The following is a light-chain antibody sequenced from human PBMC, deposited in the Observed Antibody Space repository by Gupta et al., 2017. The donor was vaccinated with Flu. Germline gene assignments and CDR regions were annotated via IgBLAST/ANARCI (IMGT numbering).Light chain of an antibody. CDR2: LGS. J-gene: IGKJ2*01. V-gene: IGKV2-28*01. Sequence: GESASISCTSSQSLLHSSGDSYLDWYLQKPGQSPQVLIYLGSHRASGVPDRFSGSGSGTDFVLKISRVEADDVGIYYCMQALQIPSTFGQGTKLEIK. CDR1: QSLLHSSGDSY. CDR3: MQALQIPST.